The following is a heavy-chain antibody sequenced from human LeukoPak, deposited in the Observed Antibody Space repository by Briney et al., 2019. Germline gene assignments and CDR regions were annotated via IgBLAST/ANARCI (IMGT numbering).Heavy chain of an antibody. CDR1: GFTFNTYG. CDR3: AKAAYCTSTSCHFSGYAQRPLDS. J-gene: IGHJ4*02. CDR2: ISVDGNNR. Sequence: GGSLRLSCVASGFTFNTYGIHWVRQAPGKGLEWVAGISVDGNNRDYSDSVKGRFTISRDNSKNTLYLQMNSLRAEDTAVYYCAKAAYCTSTSCHFSGYAQRPLDSWGQGTLVTVSS. V-gene: IGHV3-30*18. D-gene: IGHD2-2*01.